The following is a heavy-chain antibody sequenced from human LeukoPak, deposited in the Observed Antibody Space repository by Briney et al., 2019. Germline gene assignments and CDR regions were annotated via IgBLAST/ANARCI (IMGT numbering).Heavy chain of an antibody. CDR3: ARDPVLTYYYDSSGYYDNRFDP. CDR2: IYYSGST. Sequence: KTSETLSLTCTVSGGSISSSSYYWGWIRQPPGKGLEWIGSIYYSGSTYYKPSLKSRVTISVDTSKNQFSLKLTSVTAADTAVYYCARDPVLTYYYDSSGYYDNRFDPWGQGALVTVSS. J-gene: IGHJ5*02. D-gene: IGHD3-22*01. CDR1: GGSISSSSYY. V-gene: IGHV4-39*07.